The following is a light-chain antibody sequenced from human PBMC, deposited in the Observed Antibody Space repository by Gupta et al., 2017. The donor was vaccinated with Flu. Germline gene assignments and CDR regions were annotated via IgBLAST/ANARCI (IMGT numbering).Light chain of an antibody. CDR3: MQGAHWPWA. CDR1: QGLVYSDGNTY. J-gene: IGKJ1*01. CDR2: QVS. Sequence: ISCRSSQGLVYSDGNTYLHWFQQRPGQSPRRLIYQVSYRDSGVPDRFSGCGSGTDFTLKISRVEAEDVGIYFCMQGAHWPWAFGQGTTVEIK. V-gene: IGKV2-30*01.